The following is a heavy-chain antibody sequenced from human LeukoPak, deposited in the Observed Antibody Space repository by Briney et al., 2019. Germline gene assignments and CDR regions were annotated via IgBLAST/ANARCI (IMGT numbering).Heavy chain of an antibody. V-gene: IGHV1-58*01. D-gene: IGHD1-26*01. J-gene: IGHJ4*02. CDR1: GFTFTSSA. CDR2: IVVGSGNT. CDR3: ARDWPNSGSYYPNFDY. Sequence: SVKVSCKASGFTFTSSAVQWVRQARGQRLEWIGWIVVGSGNTNYAQKFQERVTITRDMSTSTAYMELSSLRSEDTAVYYCARDWPNSGSYYPNFDYWGQGTLVTVSS.